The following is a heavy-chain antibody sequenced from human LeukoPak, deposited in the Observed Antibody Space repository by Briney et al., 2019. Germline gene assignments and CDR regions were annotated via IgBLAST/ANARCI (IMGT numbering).Heavy chain of an antibody. CDR2: IYPSGGT. V-gene: IGHV4-4*09. J-gene: IGHJ4*02. CDR3: ARFAYCGSGCWYYFDY. D-gene: IGHD2-21*02. Sequence: PSETLSLTCTVSGGSISSDYWSWIRQSPGKGLEWIGYIYPSGGTNYNPSLKSRVTISVDTSKNQFSLKLNSVTAADTAVYYCARFAYCGSGCWYYFDYWGQGALVTVSS. CDR1: GGSISSDY.